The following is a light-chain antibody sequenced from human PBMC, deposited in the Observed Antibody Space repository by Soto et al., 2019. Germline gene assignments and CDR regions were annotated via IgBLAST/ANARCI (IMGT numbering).Light chain of an antibody. V-gene: IGKV1-39*01. Sequence: DIQMTQSPSSLSASVGDRVTITCRASQSISTYLNWYQQKPGKAPRLLIYTASRLQSGVSSRFSGSGSGTDFTLTITRLEPEDSAVYFCQQYTGPPTTFGQGTRLEIK. J-gene: IGKJ5*01. CDR1: QSISTY. CDR3: QQYTGPPTT. CDR2: TAS.